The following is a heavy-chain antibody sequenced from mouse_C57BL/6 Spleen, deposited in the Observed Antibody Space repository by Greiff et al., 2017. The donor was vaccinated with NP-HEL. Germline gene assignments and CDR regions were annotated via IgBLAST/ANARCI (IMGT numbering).Heavy chain of an antibody. CDR3: ARSPYYGSSYIAWFAY. V-gene: IGHV1-64*01. CDR1: GYTFTSYW. J-gene: IGHJ3*01. D-gene: IGHD1-1*01. Sequence: VQLQQPGAELVKPGASVKLSCKASGYTFTSYWMHWVKQRPGQGLEWIGMIHPNSGSTNYNEKFKSKATLTVDKSSSTAYMQLSSLTSEDSAVYYCARSPYYGSSYIAWFAYWGQGTLVTVSA. CDR2: IHPNSGST.